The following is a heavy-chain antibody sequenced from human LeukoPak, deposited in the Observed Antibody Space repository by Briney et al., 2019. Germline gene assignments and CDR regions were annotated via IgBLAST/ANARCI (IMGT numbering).Heavy chain of an antibody. CDR3: AKDLADSSSSWGLYYYYGMDV. V-gene: IGHV3-23*01. CDR1: GFTFSSYA. J-gene: IGHJ6*02. CDR2: ISGSGGST. D-gene: IGHD6-6*01. Sequence: PGGSLRLSCAASGFTFSSYAMSWVRQAPGKGLEWVSAISGSGGSTYYADSVKGRFTISRDNSKNTLYLQMNSLRAEDTAVYYCAKDLADSSSSWGLYYYYGMDVWGQGTTVTVSS.